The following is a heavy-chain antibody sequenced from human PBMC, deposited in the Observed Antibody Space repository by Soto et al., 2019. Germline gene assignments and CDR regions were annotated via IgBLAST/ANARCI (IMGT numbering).Heavy chain of an antibody. Sequence: GGALRLSCATSGFAFSTYPMYWVRQAPGKGLEWVAGISYDGIYKDYADSVKGRFTISRDNSKNTLYLQMSSLRAEDTAVYYCARNMRPGGFDYGMDVWGQGTTVTVSS. CDR1: GFAFSTYP. J-gene: IGHJ6*02. CDR3: ARNMRPGGFDYGMDV. D-gene: IGHD3-10*01. V-gene: IGHV3-30-3*01. CDR2: ISYDGIYK.